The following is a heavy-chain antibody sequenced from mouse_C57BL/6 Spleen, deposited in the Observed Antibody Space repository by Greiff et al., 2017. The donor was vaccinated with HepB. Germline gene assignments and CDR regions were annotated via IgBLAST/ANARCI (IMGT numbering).Heavy chain of an antibody. J-gene: IGHJ4*01. CDR1: GYTFTSYW. V-gene: IGHV1-64*01. Sequence: QVQLKQPGAELVKPGASVKLSCKASGYTFTSYWMHWVKQRPGQGLEWIGMIHPNSGSTNYNEKFKSKATLTVDKSSSTAYMQLSSLTSEDSAVYYCASEVAEYAMDYWGQGTSVTVSS. D-gene: IGHD1-1*02. CDR2: IHPNSGST. CDR3: ASEVAEYAMDY.